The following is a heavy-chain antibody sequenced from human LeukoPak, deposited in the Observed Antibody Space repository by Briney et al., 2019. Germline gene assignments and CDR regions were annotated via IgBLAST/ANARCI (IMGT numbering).Heavy chain of an antibody. CDR2: INHSGST. CDR3: ARTGPIVGATPFDY. J-gene: IGHJ4*02. CDR1: GGSFSGYY. Sequence: SETLSLTCAVYGGSFSGYYWSWIRQPPGKGVEWIGEINHSGSTNYNPSLKSRVTISVDTSKNQFSLKLSSVTAAGTAVYYWARTGPIVGATPFDYWGQGTLVTVSS. D-gene: IGHD1-26*01. V-gene: IGHV4-34*01.